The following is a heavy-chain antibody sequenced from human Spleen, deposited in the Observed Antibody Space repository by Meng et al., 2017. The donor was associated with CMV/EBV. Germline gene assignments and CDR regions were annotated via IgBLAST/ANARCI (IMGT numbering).Heavy chain of an antibody. CDR2: INHSGST. CDR1: GGSFSGYY. Sequence: TLSLTCAVYGGSFSGYYWSWIRQPPGKGLEWIGEINHSGSTNYNPSLKSRVTISVDKSKNQFSLKLSSVTAADTAVYYCARKNNWFDPWGQGTLVTVSS. V-gene: IGHV4-34*01. J-gene: IGHJ5*02. CDR3: ARKNNWFDP.